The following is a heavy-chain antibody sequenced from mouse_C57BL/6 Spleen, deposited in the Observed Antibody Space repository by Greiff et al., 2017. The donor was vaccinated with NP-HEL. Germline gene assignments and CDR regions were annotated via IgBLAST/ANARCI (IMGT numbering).Heavy chain of an antibody. D-gene: IGHD2-3*01. CDR2: IWRGGST. J-gene: IGHJ4*01. V-gene: IGHV2-5*01. CDR1: GFSLTSYG. Sequence: VMLVESGPGLVQPSQSLSITCTVSGFSLTSYGVHWVRQSPGKGLEWLGVIWRGGSTDYNAAFMSRLSITKDNSKSQVFFKMNSLQAEDTAIYYCAKSPLYDSYAMDYWGQATSVTVSS. CDR3: AKSPLYDSYAMDY.